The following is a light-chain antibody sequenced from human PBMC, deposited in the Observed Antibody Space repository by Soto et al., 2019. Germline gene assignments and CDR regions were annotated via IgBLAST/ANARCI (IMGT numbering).Light chain of an antibody. CDR1: QTISTY. CDR2: AAS. Sequence: DIQMTQSPSFLSASVGDRVTITCRASQTISTYLNWYQQKPGKAPKLLIYAASSLQSGVPSRFSGSGSGTDFTLTISCLQTEDYAPYFCQQSYTLPPQYTFGQGTKVEIK. V-gene: IGKV1-39*01. CDR3: QQSYTLPPQYT. J-gene: IGKJ2*01.